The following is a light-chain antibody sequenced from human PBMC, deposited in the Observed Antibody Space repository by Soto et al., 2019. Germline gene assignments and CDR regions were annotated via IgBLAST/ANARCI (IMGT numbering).Light chain of an antibody. J-gene: IGKJ4*01. CDR1: QSVSIN. V-gene: IGKV3-15*01. CDR3: QQYNNWPPIT. Sequence: ETVMTQSPGTLSVSPGDRATLSCRASQSVSINLAWFQQKPGQAPRLLIYGASTRAPGIPARFSGSGSGTDFTLTINSLQPEDFAVYYCQQYNNWPPITFGGGTKVVIK. CDR2: GAS.